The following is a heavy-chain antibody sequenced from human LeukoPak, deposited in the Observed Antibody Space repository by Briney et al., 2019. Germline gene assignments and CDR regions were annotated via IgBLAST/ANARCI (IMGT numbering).Heavy chain of an antibody. Sequence: PSETLSLTCTGSGGSIGSYYWSWIRQPPGKGLEWIGYIYYSGSTNYNPSLNSRVTISVDTPKNQCSLKLSSVTAADTAVYYCARGISITGGTHDAFDIWGQGTMVTVSS. CDR3: ARGISITGGTHDAFDI. CDR1: GGSIGSYY. CDR2: IYYSGST. V-gene: IGHV4-59*01. D-gene: IGHD1-20*01. J-gene: IGHJ3*02.